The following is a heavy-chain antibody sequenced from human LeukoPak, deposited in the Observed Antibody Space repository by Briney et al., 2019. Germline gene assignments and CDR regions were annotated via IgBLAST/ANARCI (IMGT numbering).Heavy chain of an antibody. CDR3: AGGISGGGYVYYYYYMDV. CDR2: VDVSGGTT. V-gene: IGHV3-23*01. Sequence: GGSLRLSCAASGFTFSSYFMSWVRQAPRKGLEWVSTVDVSGGTTYYADSVKGRFTISRDNSKNTLYLQMNSLRAEDTAVYYCAGGISGGGYVYYYYYMDVWGKGTTVTVSS. D-gene: IGHD5-12*01. J-gene: IGHJ6*03. CDR1: GFTFSSYF.